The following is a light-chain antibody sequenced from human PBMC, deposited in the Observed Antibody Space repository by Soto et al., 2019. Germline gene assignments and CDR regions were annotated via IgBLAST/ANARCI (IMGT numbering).Light chain of an antibody. Sequence: DIEMTQSPSSLSASVGDRVTITCRASQDISKFLGWYQQKPGKVPKLLINGASTLQAGVPSRFSGRGSGTDFTLTIRGLQPEDVGTYYCQKYDNPPLTFGPGTKVYIK. J-gene: IGKJ1*01. CDR3: QKYDNPPLT. CDR2: GAS. V-gene: IGKV1-27*01. CDR1: QDISKF.